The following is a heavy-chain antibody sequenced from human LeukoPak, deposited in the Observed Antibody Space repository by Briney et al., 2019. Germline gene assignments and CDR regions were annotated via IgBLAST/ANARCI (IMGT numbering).Heavy chain of an antibody. Sequence: PGGSLRLSCAASGFTFTTYGMHWVRQAPGKGLEWVAFIRFDGSNKYYADSVKGRFTISRDNSKNTLYLQMNSLRPEDTALYYCAISLDFSDTSTSDPWGQGTLVTVSS. CDR1: GFTFTTYG. CDR2: IRFDGSNK. J-gene: IGHJ5*02. V-gene: IGHV3-30*02. CDR3: AISLDFSDTSTSDP. D-gene: IGHD3-22*01.